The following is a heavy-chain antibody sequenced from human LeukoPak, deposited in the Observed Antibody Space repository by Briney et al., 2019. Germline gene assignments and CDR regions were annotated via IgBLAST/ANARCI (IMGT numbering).Heavy chain of an antibody. CDR3: ARYKERFLEWFYNWFDP. V-gene: IGHV1-2*02. J-gene: IGHJ5*02. CDR2: INPNSGGT. Sequence: GASVTVCCKASGYTFTGYYMHWVRQAPGQGLEWMGWINPNSGGTNYAQKFQGRVTMTRDTSISTAYMELSRLRSDDTAVYYCARYKERFLEWFYNWFDPWGQGTLVTVSS. CDR1: GYTFTGYY. D-gene: IGHD3-3*01.